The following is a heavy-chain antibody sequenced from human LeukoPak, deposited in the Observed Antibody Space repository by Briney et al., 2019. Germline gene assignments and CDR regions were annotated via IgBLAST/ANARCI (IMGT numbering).Heavy chain of an antibody. J-gene: IGHJ5*02. Sequence: SETLSLTCSVSGVSIRSYYWSWIRQSPEKGLEWIAYSHYTGHTDYNPSLKSRVTISVDTSKNQVSLKLTSVTAADTAVYYCARHATDSVGGGWFHPWGQGSLVTVSS. CDR3: ARHATDSVGGGWFHP. CDR1: GVSIRSYY. CDR2: SHYTGHT. V-gene: IGHV4-59*08. D-gene: IGHD5/OR15-5a*01.